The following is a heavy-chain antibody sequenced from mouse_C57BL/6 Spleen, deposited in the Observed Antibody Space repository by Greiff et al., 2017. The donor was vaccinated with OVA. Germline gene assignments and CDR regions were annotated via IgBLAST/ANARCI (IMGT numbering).Heavy chain of an antibody. CDR2: IHPNSGST. J-gene: IGHJ2*01. CDR1: GYTFTSYW. V-gene: IGHV1-64*01. CDR3: ARSVEPGYFDY. Sequence: QVHVKQPGAELVKPGASVKLSCKASGYTFTSYWMHWVKQRPGQGLEWIGMIHPNSGSTNYNEKFKSKATLTVDKSSSTAYMQLSSLTSEDSAVYYCARSVEPGYFDYWGQGTTLTVSS.